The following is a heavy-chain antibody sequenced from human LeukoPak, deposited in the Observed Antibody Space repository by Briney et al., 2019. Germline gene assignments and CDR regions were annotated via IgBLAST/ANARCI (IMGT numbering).Heavy chain of an antibody. Sequence: SETLSLTCTVSGYSISSGYYWGWIRQPPGKGLEWIGSIYHSGSAYYNPSLKSRVTISVDTSKNQFSLKLSSVTAADTAVYYCARVDSGTRYDFWSGYYPQYYFDYWGQGTLVTVSS. V-gene: IGHV4-38-2*02. CDR1: GYSISSGYY. CDR3: ARVDSGTRYDFWSGYYPQYYFDY. CDR2: IYHSGSA. J-gene: IGHJ4*02. D-gene: IGHD3-3*01.